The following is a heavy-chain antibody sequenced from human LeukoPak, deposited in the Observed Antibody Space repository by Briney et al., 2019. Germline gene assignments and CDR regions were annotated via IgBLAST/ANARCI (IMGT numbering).Heavy chain of an antibody. CDR3: ARRYYYDSSGYFSAVEAFDY. D-gene: IGHD3-22*01. Sequence: GESLKISCKGSGYSFTSHWIGWVRQMPGKGLEWMGITYPGDSDTTYSPSFQGQVTISVDKSISTAYLQWSSLKASDTAMYYCARRYYYDSSGYFSAVEAFDYWGQGTLVTVSS. CDR2: TYPGDSDT. J-gene: IGHJ4*02. V-gene: IGHV5-51*01. CDR1: GYSFTSHW.